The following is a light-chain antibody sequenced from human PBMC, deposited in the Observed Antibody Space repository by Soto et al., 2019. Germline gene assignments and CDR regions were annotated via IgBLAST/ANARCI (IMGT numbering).Light chain of an antibody. J-gene: IGLJ2*01. CDR1: GSSIGTNT. CDR3: AAWDGNRNNVL. Sequence: QSVLTQPPSASGTPGQRVTISCSGSGSSIGTNTVNWYRQLPGTAPKLLIYGNNQRPSGVPDRFSGSKSGTSASLAISGLQSEDEADYYCAAWDGNRNNVLFGGGTKVTVL. CDR2: GNN. V-gene: IGLV1-44*01.